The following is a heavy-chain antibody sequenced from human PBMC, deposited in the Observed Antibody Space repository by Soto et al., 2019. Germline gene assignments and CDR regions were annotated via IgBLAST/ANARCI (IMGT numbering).Heavy chain of an antibody. CDR3: ARYCTGGSCSHGFDY. CDR2: LSSDGSST. CDR1: GFTFSTYW. Sequence: EVQLVESGGGLVQPGGSLRLSCAASGFTFSTYWMHWVRQTPGKGLVWVSRLSSDGSSTDYADSVKGRFTISRDNAKNTLYLQMNSLRAEDTAVYYCARYCTGGSCSHGFDYWGQGSLVTVSS. D-gene: IGHD2-15*01. J-gene: IGHJ4*02. V-gene: IGHV3-74*01.